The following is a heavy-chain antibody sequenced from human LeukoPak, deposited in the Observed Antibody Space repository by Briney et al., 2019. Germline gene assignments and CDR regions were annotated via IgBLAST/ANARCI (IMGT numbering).Heavy chain of an antibody. D-gene: IGHD1-26*01. CDR3: VRDLGGRSGH. J-gene: IGHJ4*02. CDR1: GFTFRSNW. Sequence: GGSLRLSCAASGFTFRSNWMHWVRQAPGKGLVWVSRINEDGSTTDYADSVKGRSTIFRDNANNTLYLQMNSLRAEDTAVYYCVRDLGGRSGHWGQGTLVTVSS. V-gene: IGHV3-74*01. CDR2: INEDGSTT.